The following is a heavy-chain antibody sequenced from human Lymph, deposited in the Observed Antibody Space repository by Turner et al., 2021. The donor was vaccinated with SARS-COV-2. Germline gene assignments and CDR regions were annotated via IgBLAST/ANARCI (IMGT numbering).Heavy chain of an antibody. CDR3: AKDPNWYVLSAVDY. CDR2: ISVSGDST. V-gene: IGHV3-23*01. Sequence: EVQLLESGGGLVQPGGSLRLSCAPSGFTFSSYAMSWVRQAPGKGLECVSTISVSGDSTYYADSVKGRFTISRDNSKNTLYLQMNSLRAEDTAVYYCAKDPNWYVLSAVDYWGQGTLVTVSS. D-gene: IGHD1-1*01. J-gene: IGHJ4*02. CDR1: GFTFSSYA.